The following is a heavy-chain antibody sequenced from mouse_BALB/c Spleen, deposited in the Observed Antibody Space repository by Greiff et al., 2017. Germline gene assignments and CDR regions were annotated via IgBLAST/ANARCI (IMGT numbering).Heavy chain of an antibody. CDR3: TRISSGSDYFDY. CDR2: IYPGSGST. CDR1: GYTFTSYW. V-gene: IGHV1S22*01. D-gene: IGHD3-1*01. Sequence: LQQPGSELVRPGASVKLSCKASGYTFTSYWMHWVKQRPGQGLEWIGNIYPGSGSTNYDEKFKSKATLTVDTSSSTAYMQLSSLTSEDSAVYYCTRISSGSDYFDYWGQGTTLTVSS. J-gene: IGHJ2*01.